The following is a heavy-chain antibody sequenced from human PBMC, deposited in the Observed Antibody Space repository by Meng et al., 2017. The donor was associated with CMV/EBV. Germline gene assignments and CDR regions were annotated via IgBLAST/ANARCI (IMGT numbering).Heavy chain of an antibody. Sequence: GESLKISCAASGFTFSSYSMNWVRQAPGKGLEWVSSISSSSSYIYYADSVKGRFTISRDNAKNSLYLQMNSLRAEDTAVYYCARGPIVGATRGWYFDLWGRGTLVTVSS. J-gene: IGHJ2*01. CDR3: ARGPIVGATRGWYFDL. CDR1: GFTFSSYS. CDR2: ISSSSSYI. V-gene: IGHV3-21*01. D-gene: IGHD1-26*01.